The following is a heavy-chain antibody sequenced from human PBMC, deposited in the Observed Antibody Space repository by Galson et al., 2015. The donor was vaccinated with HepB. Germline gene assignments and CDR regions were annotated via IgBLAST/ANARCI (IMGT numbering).Heavy chain of an antibody. D-gene: IGHD3-10*01. J-gene: IGHJ3*01. CDR2: TFYRSKWYT. Sequence: CAISGDSVSNNNAAWNWIRQSSSRGLEWLGRTFYRSKWYTDYAVSVKGRITINPDTSKNQFSLHLTSLSPEDTAVYYCARDMVRGGDDAFDVWGQGTMVTVSS. CDR3: ARDMVRGGDDAFDV. CDR1: GDSVSNNNAA. V-gene: IGHV6-1*01.